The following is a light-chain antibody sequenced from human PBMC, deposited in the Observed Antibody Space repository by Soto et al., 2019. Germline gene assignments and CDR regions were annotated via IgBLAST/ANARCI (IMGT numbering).Light chain of an antibody. CDR1: SSDVGRYNH. CDR2: DVS. Sequence: QSVLTQPASVSGSPGQSLSISCTGTSSDVGRYNHVSWYQHHPGKAPKLMIYDVSNRPSGVSNRFSGSKSGNTASLTISGLQTEDEADYYCCSYTSSNTLVFGGGTKLTVL. V-gene: IGLV2-14*03. J-gene: IGLJ2*01. CDR3: CSYTSSNTLV.